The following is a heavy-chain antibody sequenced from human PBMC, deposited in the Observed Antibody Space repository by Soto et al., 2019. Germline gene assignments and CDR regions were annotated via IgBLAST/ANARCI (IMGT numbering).Heavy chain of an antibody. CDR1: GPLPVGSLSTYF. CDR2: VNHSGSP. D-gene: IGHD3-3*01. V-gene: IGHV4-34*01. CDR3: ARARFSQWSQDYYGLDV. Sequence: SETLSLTCVVSGPLPVGSLSTYFWTWIRQTPGKGLEWIGEVNHSGSPNYSPSLKSRVTMSFDTSKNQFSLNLTSVTAADTAVYYCARARFSQWSQDYYGLDVWGQGTTVTVSS. J-gene: IGHJ6*02.